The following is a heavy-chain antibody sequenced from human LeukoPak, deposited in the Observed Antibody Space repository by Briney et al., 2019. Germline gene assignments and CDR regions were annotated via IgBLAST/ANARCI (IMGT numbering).Heavy chain of an antibody. CDR1: GGSISSGGYY. D-gene: IGHD4-17*01. Sequence: SETLSLTCTVSGGSISSGGYYWSWIRQHPGKGLEWIGYIYYSGSTYYNPSLKSRVTLSVDTSKNQFSLKLSSVTAADTAVYYCARRTELVDSGYSVFDYWGQGTLVTVSS. J-gene: IGHJ4*02. CDR2: IYYSGST. CDR3: ARRTELVDSGYSVFDY. V-gene: IGHV4-31*03.